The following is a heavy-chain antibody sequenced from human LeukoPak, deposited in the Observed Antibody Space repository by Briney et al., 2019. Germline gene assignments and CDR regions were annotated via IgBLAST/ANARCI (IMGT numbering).Heavy chain of an antibody. Sequence: GGSLRLSCAASGFTFSSYGMHWVRQAPGKGLEWVAVIWYDGSNKYYADSVKGRFTISRDNSKNTVYLQINSLRAEDTAVYYCAKGKDLKWLASYYFDYWGQGTLVTVSS. CDR2: IWYDGSNK. J-gene: IGHJ4*02. D-gene: IGHD6-19*01. CDR3: AKGKDLKWLASYYFDY. CDR1: GFTFSSYG. V-gene: IGHV3-33*06.